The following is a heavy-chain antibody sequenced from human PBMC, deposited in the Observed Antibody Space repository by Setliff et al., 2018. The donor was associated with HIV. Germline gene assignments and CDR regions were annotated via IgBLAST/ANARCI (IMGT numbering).Heavy chain of an antibody. V-gene: IGHV1-3*01. CDR2: INAGKGNT. D-gene: IGHD3-10*01. CDR1: GYTFTSYA. Sequence: SVKVSCKASGYTFTSYAMHWVRQAPGQRLEWMGWINAGKGNTKNSQKFQGRVTITRDTSASTAYMELSSLRPEDTAVYYCARVWFGEAIFDYWGQGTLVTVSS. J-gene: IGHJ4*02. CDR3: ARVWFGEAIFDY.